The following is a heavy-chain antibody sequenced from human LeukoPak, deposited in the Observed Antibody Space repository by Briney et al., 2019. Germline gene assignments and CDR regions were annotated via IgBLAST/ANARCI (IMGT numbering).Heavy chain of an antibody. CDR1: GFTFNHYG. CDR2: IWSDGTNT. D-gene: IGHD4-11*01. J-gene: IGHJ4*02. CDR3: ARDAQRGFDYSNSLQY. V-gene: IGHV3-33*01. Sequence: GGSLRLSCAAPGFTFNHYGMHWVRQAPGKGLEWVAVIWSDGTNTYYTGSVKGRFTISRVDSEKTVYLQMKSLRPEDTGVYYCARDAQRGFDYSNSLQYWGQGTPVTVST.